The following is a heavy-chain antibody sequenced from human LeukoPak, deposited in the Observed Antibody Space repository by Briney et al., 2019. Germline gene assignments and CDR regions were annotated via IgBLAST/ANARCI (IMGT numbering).Heavy chain of an antibody. Sequence: ASVKVSCKASGYTFTSYEINWVRQATGQGLEWMGWMNPNSGDTGYAQKFQGRVTMTRNTSISTAYMELSSLRSEDAAVYYCARGYSSGWWGDYFDYWGQGTLVTVSS. V-gene: IGHV1-8*01. CDR2: MNPNSGDT. CDR3: ARGYSSGWWGDYFDY. J-gene: IGHJ4*02. CDR1: GYTFTSYE. D-gene: IGHD6-19*01.